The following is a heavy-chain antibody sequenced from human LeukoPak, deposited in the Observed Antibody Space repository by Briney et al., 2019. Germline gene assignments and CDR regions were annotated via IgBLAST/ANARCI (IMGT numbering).Heavy chain of an antibody. V-gene: IGHV3-33*01. D-gene: IGHD3-22*01. Sequence: GGSLRLSCAASGFTFSSYGMHWVRQAPGKGLEWVAVIWYDGSNKYYADSVKGRFAISRDNSKNTLYLQMNSLRAEDTAVYYCARSITMIVVPDGYHGDGMDVWGQGTTVTASS. CDR2: IWYDGSNK. CDR3: ARSITMIVVPDGYHGDGMDV. J-gene: IGHJ6*02. CDR1: GFTFSSYG.